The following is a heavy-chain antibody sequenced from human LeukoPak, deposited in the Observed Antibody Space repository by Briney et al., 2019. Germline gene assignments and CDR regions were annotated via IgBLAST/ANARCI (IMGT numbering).Heavy chain of an antibody. CDR3: ARSTVVNSGGAFDI. Sequence: SVTVSCTASGYTFTSYGISWVRQAPGQALEWMGWITPFNGNTNYAQKFQDRVTITRDRSMSTAYMELSSLRSEDTAMYYCARSTVVNSGGAFDIWGQGTMVTVSS. CDR1: GYTFTSYG. CDR2: ITPFNGNT. V-gene: IGHV1-45*02. D-gene: IGHD4-23*01. J-gene: IGHJ3*02.